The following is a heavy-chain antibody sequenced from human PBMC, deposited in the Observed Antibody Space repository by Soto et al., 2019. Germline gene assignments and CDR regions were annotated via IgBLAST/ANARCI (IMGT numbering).Heavy chain of an antibody. CDR3: ARHGTTAKQFDY. Sequence: PSETLSLTCTVSGGSISTYYWSWIRQPPGKGLEWIGYIYYSGSTNYNPSLKSRVTVSVDTSKNQSSLKLSSVTAADTAVYYCARHGTTAKQFDYWGQGTLVTVSS. D-gene: IGHD4-17*01. CDR1: GGSISTYY. CDR2: IYYSGST. J-gene: IGHJ4*02. V-gene: IGHV4-59*08.